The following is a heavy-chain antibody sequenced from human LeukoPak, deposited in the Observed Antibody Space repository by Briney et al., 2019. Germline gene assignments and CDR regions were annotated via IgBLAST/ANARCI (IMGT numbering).Heavy chain of an antibody. V-gene: IGHV3-11*01. CDR1: GFTFSDYY. D-gene: IGHD2-21*02. Sequence: GGSLRLSCAASGFTFSDYYMSWIRQAPGKGLEWVSYISSSSNNIYYADSVKGRFTSFRDNAKNSLYLQMNSLRAEDTAVYYCARGLYCGGDCYPPQFDYWGQGTLVTVSS. CDR2: ISSSSNNI. CDR3: ARGLYCGGDCYPPQFDY. J-gene: IGHJ4*02.